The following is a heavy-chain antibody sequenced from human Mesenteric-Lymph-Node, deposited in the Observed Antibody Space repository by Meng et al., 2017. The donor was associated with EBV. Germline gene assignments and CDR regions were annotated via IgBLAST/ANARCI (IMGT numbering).Heavy chain of an antibody. CDR1: GYTFTKFA. CDR3: AREGLSLYYFEY. CDR2: INTNTGNP. Sequence: HGQLVQSGSEVQKPGASVKVSCKASGYTFTKFAMNWVRQAPGQGPEWMGYINTNTGNPTYAQGFTGRFVFSLDTSVTTAYLQISSLQAEDTAMYYCAREGLSLYYFEYWGQGTLVTVSS. D-gene: IGHD2-15*01. V-gene: IGHV7-4-1*02. J-gene: IGHJ4*02.